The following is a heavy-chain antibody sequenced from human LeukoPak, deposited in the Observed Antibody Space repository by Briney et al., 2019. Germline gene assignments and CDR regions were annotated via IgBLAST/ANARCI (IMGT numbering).Heavy chain of an antibody. CDR2: IYYSGST. CDR3: ARDQRGDSGSYLPYGMDV. V-gene: IGHV4-31*03. Sequence: SQTLSLTCTVSGGSISSGGYYWSWIRQHPGKGLEWIGYIYYSGSTYYNPSLKSRVTISVDTSKNQFSLKLNSVTAADTAVYYCARDQRGDSGSYLPYGMDVWGQGTTVTVSS. D-gene: IGHD3-10*01. CDR1: GGSISSGGYY. J-gene: IGHJ6*02.